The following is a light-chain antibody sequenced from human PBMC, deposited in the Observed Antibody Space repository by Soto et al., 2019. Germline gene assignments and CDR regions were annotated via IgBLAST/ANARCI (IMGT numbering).Light chain of an antibody. Sequence: QSVLTQPPSASGTPGQRVTISCSGSSSNIGSNTVNWYQQLPGTAPKLLIYSNNQRPSGVPDRFSGSKSGTSASLAISGLQSEDEADYYCAAWDDSLNASYVFGTGTKVTV. J-gene: IGLJ1*01. CDR2: SNN. CDR3: AAWDDSLNASYV. CDR1: SSNIGSNT. V-gene: IGLV1-44*01.